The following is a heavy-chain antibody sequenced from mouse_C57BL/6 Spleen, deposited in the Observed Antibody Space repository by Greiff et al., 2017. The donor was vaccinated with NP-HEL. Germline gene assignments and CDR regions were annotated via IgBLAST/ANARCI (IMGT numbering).Heavy chain of an antibody. D-gene: IGHD1-1*01. J-gene: IGHJ3*01. CDR2: INPSNGGT. V-gene: IGHV1-53*01. CDR3: ARPFYYGSSWFAY. Sequence: ASGYTFTSYWMHWVKQRPGQGLEWIGNINPSNGGTNYNEKFKSKATLTVDKSSSTACMQLSSLTSEDSAVYYCARPFYYGSSWFAYWGQGTLVTVSA. CDR1: GYTFTSYW.